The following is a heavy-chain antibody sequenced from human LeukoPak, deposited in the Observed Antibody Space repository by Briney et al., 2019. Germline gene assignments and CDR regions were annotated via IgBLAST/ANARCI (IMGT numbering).Heavy chain of an antibody. CDR1: GYSISSGYY. J-gene: IGHJ3*02. D-gene: IGHD3-10*01. CDR3: ARHVRSPYGSGPHDAFDI. CDR2: IYHSGST. Sequence: PSETLSLTCAVSGYSISSGYYWGWIRQPPGEGVEWIGSIYHSGSTYYNPSLKSRVTISVDTSKNQFSLKLSSVTAADTAVHYCARHVRSPYGSGPHDAFDIWGQGTMVTVSS. V-gene: IGHV4-38-2*01.